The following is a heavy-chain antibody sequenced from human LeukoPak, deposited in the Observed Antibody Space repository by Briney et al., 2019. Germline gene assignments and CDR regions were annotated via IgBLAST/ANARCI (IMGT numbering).Heavy chain of an antibody. D-gene: IGHD4-17*01. CDR3: ARVIGSYGDSAY. CDR1: GFTFSSYA. J-gene: IGHJ4*02. Sequence: GGSLRLSCAASGFTFSSYAMHWVRQAPGKGLEWVAVISYDGSNKYYADSVKGRFTISRDNSKNTLYLQMNSLRAEDTAVYYCARVIGSYGDSAYWGQGTLVTVSS. CDR2: ISYDGSNK. V-gene: IGHV3-30*07.